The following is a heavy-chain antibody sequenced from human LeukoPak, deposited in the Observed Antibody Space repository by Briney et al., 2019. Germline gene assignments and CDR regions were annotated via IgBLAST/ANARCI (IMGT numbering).Heavy chain of an antibody. V-gene: IGHV1-2*02. Sequence: ASVKVSCKASGYTSTGYYMHWVRQAPGQGLEWMGWINPNSGGTNYAQKFQGRVTMTRDTSISTAYMELSRLRSDDTAVYYCARVSGSIAASDYWGQGTLVTVSS. CDR3: ARVSGSIAASDY. J-gene: IGHJ4*02. D-gene: IGHD6-13*01. CDR1: GYTSTGYY. CDR2: INPNSGGT.